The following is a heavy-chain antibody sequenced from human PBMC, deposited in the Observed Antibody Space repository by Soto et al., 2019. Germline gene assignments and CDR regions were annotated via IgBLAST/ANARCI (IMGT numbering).Heavy chain of an antibody. V-gene: IGHV3-33*01. J-gene: IGHJ4*02. CDR1: GFTFSSYG. D-gene: IGHD2-2*02. CDR3: ARDGEIPRY. Sequence: QVQLVESGGGVVQPGRSLRLSCAASGFTFSSYGMHWVRQAPGKGLEWVAVIWYDGSNKYYADSVKGRFTISRDNSKNTLYLQMNSLSAEDTAVYYCARDGEIPRYWGQGTLVTVSS. CDR2: IWYDGSNK.